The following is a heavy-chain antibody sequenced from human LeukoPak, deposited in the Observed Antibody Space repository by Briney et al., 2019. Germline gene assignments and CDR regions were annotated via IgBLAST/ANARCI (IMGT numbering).Heavy chain of an antibody. CDR3: ARGVKQLGRYYFYMDV. Sequence: EPSESVSLTCVLSDGSFSGYSWNWIRQPPGKGLECIGEVSPSGSTNYSPSLKSRLTISLDRSKNQFSLNLTSVTAADTAVYYCARGVKQLGRYYFYMDVWGNGTTVTVSS. CDR1: DGSFSGYS. J-gene: IGHJ6*03. CDR2: VSPSGST. V-gene: IGHV4-34*01. D-gene: IGHD6-6*01.